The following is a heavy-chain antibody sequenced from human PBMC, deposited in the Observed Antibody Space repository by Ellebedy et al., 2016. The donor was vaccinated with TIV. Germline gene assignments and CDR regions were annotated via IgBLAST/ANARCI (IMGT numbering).Heavy chain of an antibody. CDR2: INAYNDNT. CDR1: GYTFTNYG. CDR3: ARGVVRGPTFDY. D-gene: IGHD3-10*01. Sequence: ASVKVSCXASGYTFTNYGISWVRQAPGQGLEWMGWINAYNDNTNYAQKLQGRVTMTTDTSTSTAYMELRSLRSDDTAIYYCARGVVRGPTFDYWGQGTLVTVSS. V-gene: IGHV1-18*04. J-gene: IGHJ4*02.